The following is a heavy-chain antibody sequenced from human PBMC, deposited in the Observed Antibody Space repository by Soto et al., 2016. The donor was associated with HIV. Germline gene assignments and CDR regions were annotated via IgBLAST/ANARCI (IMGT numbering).Heavy chain of an antibody. J-gene: IGHJ3*02. CDR3: ATDSGSALGAFDI. CDR1: GFTVSSNY. D-gene: IGHD1-26*01. Sequence: EVQLVESGGGLVQPGGSLRLSCAASGFTVSSNYMNWVRQAPGKGLEWVSLIYSGGSTDYADSVKGRFTISRDNSKNTLYLQMNSLRAEDTAVYYCATDSGSALGAFDIWAKGQWSPSLQ. V-gene: IGHV3-66*01. CDR2: IYSGGST.